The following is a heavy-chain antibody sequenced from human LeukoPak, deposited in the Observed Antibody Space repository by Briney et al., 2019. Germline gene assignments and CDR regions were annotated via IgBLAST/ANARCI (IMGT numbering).Heavy chain of an antibody. V-gene: IGHV3-53*01. CDR3: ARVHSSSWYWFDP. CDR1: GFTVSSNY. CDR2: TYSGGST. Sequence: GGSLRLSCAASGFTVSSNYMSWVRQAPGKGLEWVSVTYSGGSTYYADSVKGRFTISRDNSKNTLYLQMNSLRAEDTAMYYCARVHSSSWYWFDPWGQGTLVTVSS. J-gene: IGHJ5*02. D-gene: IGHD6-13*01.